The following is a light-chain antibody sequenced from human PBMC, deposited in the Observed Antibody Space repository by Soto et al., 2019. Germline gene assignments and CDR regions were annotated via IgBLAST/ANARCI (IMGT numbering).Light chain of an antibody. Sequence: QSVLTQPPSASGTPGQRVTISCSGSSSNIGSNTVNWYQQLPGTAPTLLIYSNNQRPSGVPDRFSGSKSGTSASLAVNGLQSEDEADYYCAAWDDSLNGPLFGGGTKVPS. V-gene: IGLV1-44*01. J-gene: IGLJ3*02. CDR3: AAWDDSLNGPL. CDR1: SSNIGSNT. CDR2: SNN.